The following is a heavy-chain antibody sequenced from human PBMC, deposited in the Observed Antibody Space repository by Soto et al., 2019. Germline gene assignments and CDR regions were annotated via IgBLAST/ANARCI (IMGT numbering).Heavy chain of an antibody. J-gene: IGHJ6*02. CDR1: GYSFTSYW. CDR2: IYPGDSDT. CDR3: ARHDSSGYYHKQGYYCMDV. Sequence: GESLKISCKGSGYSFTSYWIGWVRQMPGKGLEWMGIIYPGDSDTRYSPSFQGQVTISADKSISTAYLQWSSLKASDTAMYYCARHDSSGYYHKQGYYCMDVWGQGTTVTVSS. D-gene: IGHD3-22*01. V-gene: IGHV5-51*01.